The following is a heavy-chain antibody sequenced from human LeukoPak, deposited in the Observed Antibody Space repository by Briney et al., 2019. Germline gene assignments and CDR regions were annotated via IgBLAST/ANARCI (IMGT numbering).Heavy chain of an antibody. Sequence: GGSLRLSCAASGFTFSNYAMSWVRQAPGRGLECVSAIIGSGGSTYYADSVKGRFTISRDNSKNTLYLQMNSLRAEDTAVYYCAKPHSSSWTSFDYWGQGTLVTVSS. CDR2: IIGSGGST. J-gene: IGHJ4*02. CDR3: AKPHSSSWTSFDY. D-gene: IGHD6-13*01. V-gene: IGHV3-23*01. CDR1: GFTFSNYA.